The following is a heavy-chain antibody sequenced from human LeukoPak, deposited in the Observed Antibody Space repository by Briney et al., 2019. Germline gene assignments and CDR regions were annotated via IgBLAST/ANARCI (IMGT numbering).Heavy chain of an antibody. V-gene: IGHV3-30*04. CDR2: ISYDGSNK. D-gene: IGHD2-15*01. Sequence: PGGSLRLSCAASGFTFSSYAMHGVRQAPGKGLEWVAVISYDGSNKYYADSVKGRFTISRDNSKNTLYLQMNSLRAEDTAVYYCARVSIVVVVAGPFDPWGQGTLVTVSS. CDR1: GFTFSSYA. J-gene: IGHJ5*02. CDR3: ARVSIVVVVAGPFDP.